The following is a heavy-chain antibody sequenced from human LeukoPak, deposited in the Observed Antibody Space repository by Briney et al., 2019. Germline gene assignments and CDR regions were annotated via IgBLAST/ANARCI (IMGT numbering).Heavy chain of an antibody. Sequence: GGSLRLSCAASGINLSSYYLSWVRRAPGTGLEWVSAIYNDGRTHYADCEKGRFTIYRHNYKNTLSLQMNSLRAEDTAVFYCARGGIAVDPDGIDLWGQGTLVSVSS. D-gene: IGHD2-15*01. J-gene: IGHJ3*01. V-gene: IGHV3-66*01. CDR2: IYNDGRT. CDR3: ARGGIAVDPDGIDL. CDR1: GINLSSYY.